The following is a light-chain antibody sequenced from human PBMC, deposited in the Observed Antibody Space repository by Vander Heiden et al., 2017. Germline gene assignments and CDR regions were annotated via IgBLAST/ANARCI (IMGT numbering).Light chain of an antibody. J-gene: IGKJ3*01. V-gene: IGKV3-11*01. CDR2: DAS. CDR3: QQRSNGPPRFT. CDR1: QSVSSY. Sequence: EIVLTQSPATLSLSPGERATLSCRASQSVSSYLAWYQQKPGPAPRLLIYDASNRATGIKARFSGSGDGTDVNLTISSREPEDFEVYYCQQRSNGPPRFTFGPGTKVDIK.